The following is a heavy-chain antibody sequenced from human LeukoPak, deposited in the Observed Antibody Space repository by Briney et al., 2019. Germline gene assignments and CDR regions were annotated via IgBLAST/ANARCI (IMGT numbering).Heavy chain of an antibody. D-gene: IGHD5-18*01. CDR2: IKRKSEGATT. CDR3: ARSGYSYGS. CDR1: GFVFKNAW. Sequence: GGSLRLSCAASGFVFKNAWMSWVRQASGKGLEWLGLIKRKSEGATTDYSAPVKGRFTISRDDSENTLYLQMSSLKTEDTAVYYCARSGYSYGSWGQGTLVTVSS. V-gene: IGHV3-15*01. J-gene: IGHJ5*02.